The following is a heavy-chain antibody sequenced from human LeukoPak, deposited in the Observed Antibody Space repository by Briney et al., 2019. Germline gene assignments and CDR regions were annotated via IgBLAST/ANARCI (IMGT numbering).Heavy chain of an antibody. J-gene: IGHJ4*02. CDR3: ARQGYSSGWYGDGYFDY. CDR2: IYPGDSDT. CDR1: GYSFTKYW. V-gene: IGHV5-51*01. D-gene: IGHD6-19*01. Sequence: GESLKISCKASGYSFTKYWIGWVRQMPGKGLEWMGIIYPGDSDTRYSPSFQGQVTISADKSISTAYLQWSSLKASDTAMYYCARQGYSSGWYGDGYFDYWGQGTLVTVSS.